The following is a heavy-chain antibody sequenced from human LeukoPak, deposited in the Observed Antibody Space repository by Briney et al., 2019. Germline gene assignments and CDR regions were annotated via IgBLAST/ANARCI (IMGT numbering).Heavy chain of an antibody. V-gene: IGHV3-7*01. CDR1: GFTFNSFF. CDR2: ISQDGGGT. CDR3: VRDLGHSRHYIED. D-gene: IGHD2-15*01. Sequence: GGSLRLSCAASGFTFNSFFLNWVRLTPGRELEWLSCISQDGGGTFYMDSVRGRFTISRDNTKNSLYLQMDSLRAEDTAVYFCVRDLGHSRHYIEDWGQGALDTASS. J-gene: IGHJ1*01.